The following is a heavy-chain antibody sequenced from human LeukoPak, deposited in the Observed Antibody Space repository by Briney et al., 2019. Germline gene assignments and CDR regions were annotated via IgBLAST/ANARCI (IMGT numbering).Heavy chain of an antibody. Sequence: GGSLRLSCTASGFTFSSYWMHWVRQAPGKGLVWVSYINNDGSDTSYADSVKGRFTISRDNTKNTLYLQMNSLRAEDTAVYYCARDRPHNWFDPWGQGTLVTVSS. D-gene: IGHD6-6*01. J-gene: IGHJ5*02. CDR3: ARDRPHNWFDP. CDR1: GFTFSSYW. V-gene: IGHV3-74*01. CDR2: INNDGSDT.